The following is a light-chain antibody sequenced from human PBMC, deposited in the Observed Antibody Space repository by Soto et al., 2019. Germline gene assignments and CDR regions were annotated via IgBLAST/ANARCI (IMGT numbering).Light chain of an antibody. Sequence: EIVLSQSPATLSLSPGERATLSCRASQSVSSYLAWYQQKPGQAPRLLIYDASNRATGIPARFSGSGSGTDFTLTISSLEPEDFGVYYCQQRSNWPGTFGQGTKVDIK. V-gene: IGKV3-11*01. CDR2: DAS. CDR1: QSVSSY. CDR3: QQRSNWPGT. J-gene: IGKJ1*01.